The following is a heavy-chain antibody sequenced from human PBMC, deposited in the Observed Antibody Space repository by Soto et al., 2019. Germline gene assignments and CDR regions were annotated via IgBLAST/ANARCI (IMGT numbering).Heavy chain of an antibody. D-gene: IGHD6-13*01. Sequence: SETLSLTCTVSGGSISSYYWSWIRQPPGKGLEWIGYIYYSGSTNYNPSLKSRVTISVDTSKNQFSLKLSSVTAADTAVYYCARHMAAAGPYAEYFQHWGQGTLVTVSS. CDR2: IYYSGST. CDR3: ARHMAAAGPYAEYFQH. J-gene: IGHJ1*01. V-gene: IGHV4-59*08. CDR1: GGSISSYY.